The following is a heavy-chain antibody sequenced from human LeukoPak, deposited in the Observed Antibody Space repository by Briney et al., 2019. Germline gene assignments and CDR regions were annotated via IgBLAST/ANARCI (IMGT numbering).Heavy chain of an antibody. V-gene: IGHV4-34*01. D-gene: IGHD6-19*01. J-gene: IGHJ4*02. CDR1: GGSISDYY. CDR2: INHSGST. CDR3: ARDEAWYDSGWFIFDY. Sequence: SETLSLTCTVSGGSISDYYWSWIRQPPGKGLEWIGEINHSGSTNYNPSLKSRVTISVDTSKNQFSLKLSSVTAADTAVYYCARDEAWYDSGWFIFDYWGQGTLVTVSS.